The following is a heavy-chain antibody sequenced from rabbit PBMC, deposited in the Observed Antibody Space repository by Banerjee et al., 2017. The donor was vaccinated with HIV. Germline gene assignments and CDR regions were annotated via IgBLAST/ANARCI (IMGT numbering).Heavy chain of an antibody. V-gene: IGHV1S40*01. CDR3: ARDLAGVIGWNFNL. CDR2: INTGSGGST. J-gene: IGHJ4*01. CDR1: GFTLSNSW. D-gene: IGHD4-1*01. Sequence: QSLEESGGDLVKPGASLTLTCTASGFTLSNSWMWWVRQAPGKGLEWIGCINTGSGGSTYYASWAKGRFTISKTSSTTVTLQMTSLTAADTATYFCARDLAGVIGWNFNLWGPGTLVTVS.